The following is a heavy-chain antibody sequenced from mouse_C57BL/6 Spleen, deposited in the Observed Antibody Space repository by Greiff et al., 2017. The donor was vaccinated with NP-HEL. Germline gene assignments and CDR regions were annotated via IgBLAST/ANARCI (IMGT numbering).Heavy chain of an antibody. J-gene: IGHJ2*01. CDR2: IYPGDGDT. CDR3: ASNYYGSSNIDY. Sequence: VQLQQSGPELVKPGASVKISCKASGYAFSSSWMNWVKQRPGKGLEWIGRIYPGDGDTNYNGKFKGKATLTADKSSSTAYMQLSSLTSEDSAVCFCASNYYGSSNIDYGGQGTTLTVSS. CDR1: GYAFSSSW. V-gene: IGHV1-82*01. D-gene: IGHD1-1*01.